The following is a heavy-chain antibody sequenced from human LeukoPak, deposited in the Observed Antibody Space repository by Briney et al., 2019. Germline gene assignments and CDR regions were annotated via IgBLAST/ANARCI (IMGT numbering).Heavy chain of an antibody. D-gene: IGHD2-8*01. V-gene: IGHV4-59*08. CDR1: GGSISSYY. Sequence: SETLPLTCTVSGGSISSYYWTWVRQPPGQGLDWIGYIYYSGNTNYNPSLSSRVTISVDTSKNQFSLKLTFVTAADTAVYYCACLSSNGRRAFDIWGQGTMVTVSS. CDR3: ACLSSNGRRAFDI. J-gene: IGHJ3*02. CDR2: IYYSGNT.